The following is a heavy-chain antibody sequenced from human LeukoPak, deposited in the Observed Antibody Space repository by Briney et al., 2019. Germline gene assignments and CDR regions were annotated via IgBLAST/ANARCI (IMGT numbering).Heavy chain of an antibody. D-gene: IGHD2-15*01. CDR1: GFXFSSYS. CDR3: ARYCSGGSCPRAIDY. Sequence: PGGSLRLSCEASGFXFSSYSMNWVRQAPGKGLEWVSSISSSSSYIYYADSVKGRFTISRDNAKNSLYLQMNSLRAEDTAVYYCARYCSGGSCPRAIDYWGQGTLVTVSS. CDR2: ISSSSSYI. V-gene: IGHV3-21*01. J-gene: IGHJ4*02.